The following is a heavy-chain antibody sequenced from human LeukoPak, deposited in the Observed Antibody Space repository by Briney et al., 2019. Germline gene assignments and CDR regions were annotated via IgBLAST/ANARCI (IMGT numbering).Heavy chain of an antibody. CDR2: IKQDGSEK. CDR3: VRSQWLSDVHFDY. CDR1: GFTFSSHW. D-gene: IGHD3-22*01. Sequence: GGSLRLSCAASGFTFSSHWMSWVRQAPGKGLEWVANIKQDGSEKYYVDSVKGRFTISRDNAKNSLYLQMNSLRAEDTAVYYCVRSQWLSDVHFDYWGQGTLVTVSS. V-gene: IGHV3-7*01. J-gene: IGHJ4*02.